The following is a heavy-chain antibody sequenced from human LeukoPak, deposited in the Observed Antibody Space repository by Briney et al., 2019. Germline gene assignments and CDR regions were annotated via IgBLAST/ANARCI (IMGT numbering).Heavy chain of an antibody. CDR1: GGSISSSSYY. CDR3: AREPVTTLLFDY. CDR2: IYYSGST. J-gene: IGHJ4*02. Sequence: SETLSLTCTVSGGSISSSSYYWGWNRQPPGKGLEWIGSIYYSGSTYYNPSLKSRVTISVDTSKNQFSLKLNSVTAADTAVYYCAREPVTTLLFDYWGQGTLVTVSS. D-gene: IGHD4-17*01. V-gene: IGHV4-39*07.